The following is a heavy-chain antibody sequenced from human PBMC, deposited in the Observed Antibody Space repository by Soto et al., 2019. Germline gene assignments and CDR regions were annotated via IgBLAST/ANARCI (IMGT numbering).Heavy chain of an antibody. CDR1: GFTFSSYA. CDR3: AKDYPLVADYYGMDV. J-gene: IGHJ6*02. CDR2: ISGSGGST. V-gene: IGHV3-23*01. Sequence: GGSLSLSCAASGFTFSSYALSWVRQAPGKGLEWVSAISGSGGSTYYADSVKGRFTISRDNSKNTLYLQMNSLRAEDTAVYYCAKDYPLVADYYGMDVWGQGTTVTVSS.